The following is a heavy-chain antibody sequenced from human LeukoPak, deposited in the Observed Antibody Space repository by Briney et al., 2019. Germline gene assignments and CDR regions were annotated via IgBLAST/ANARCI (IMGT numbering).Heavy chain of an antibody. Sequence: SPTLSLPCTVSGGSISSGGFYWSWIRQHPGQGLEWIGYIYYSGSTYYNPSLKSRVTISVDTSKNQFSLKLSSVTAADTAVYYCATGPYSSSWYGGFDYWGQGTLVTVSS. CDR1: GGSISSGGFY. D-gene: IGHD6-13*01. J-gene: IGHJ4*02. V-gene: IGHV4-31*03. CDR2: IYYSGST. CDR3: ATGPYSSSWYGGFDY.